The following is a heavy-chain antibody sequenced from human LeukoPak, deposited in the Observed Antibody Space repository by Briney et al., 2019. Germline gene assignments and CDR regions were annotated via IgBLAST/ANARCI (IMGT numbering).Heavy chain of an antibody. V-gene: IGHV4-30-4*08. CDR2: IYYSGST. CDR1: GGSISSGDYY. J-gene: IGHJ4*02. Sequence: PSETLSLTCTVSGGSISSGDYYWSWIRQPPGKGLECIGYIYYSGSTYYNPSLKSRVTISVDTSKSQFSLKLSSVTAADTAVYYCAGTSLGYCSSTSCSSPLFDYWGQGTLVTVSS. D-gene: IGHD2-2*01. CDR3: AGTSLGYCSSTSCSSPLFDY.